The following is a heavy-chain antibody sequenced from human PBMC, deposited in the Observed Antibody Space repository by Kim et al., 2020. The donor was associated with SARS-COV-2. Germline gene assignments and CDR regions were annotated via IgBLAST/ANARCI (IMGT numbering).Heavy chain of an antibody. Sequence: YAQKLQGRVTMTTDTSTSTAYMELRSLRSDDTAVYYCARDLGIAYWFDPWGQGTLVTVSS. V-gene: IGHV1-18*01. CDR3: ARDLGIAYWFDP. J-gene: IGHJ5*02. D-gene: IGHD6-13*01.